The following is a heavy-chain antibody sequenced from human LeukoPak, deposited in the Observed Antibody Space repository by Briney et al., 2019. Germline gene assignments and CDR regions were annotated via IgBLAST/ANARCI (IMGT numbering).Heavy chain of an antibody. CDR2: ISAYNGNT. CDR3: ARVESIFGVVPGYFDI. Sequence: GASVKVSCKASGYTFTSYGISWVRQAPGQGLEWMGWISAYNGNTNYAQKLQGRVTMTTDTSTSTAYMELRSLRSDDTAVYYCARVESIFGVVPGYFDIWGQGTMVTVSS. D-gene: IGHD3-3*01. CDR1: GYTFTSYG. V-gene: IGHV1-18*01. J-gene: IGHJ3*02.